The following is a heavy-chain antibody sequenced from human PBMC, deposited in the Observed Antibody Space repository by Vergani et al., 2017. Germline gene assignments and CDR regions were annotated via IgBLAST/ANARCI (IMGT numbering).Heavy chain of an antibody. J-gene: IGHJ4*02. CDR2: ISRSGFNT. V-gene: IGHV3-23*01. CDR3: AKDVLGDSSDLDS. CDR1: GFPFSSYA. D-gene: IGHD3-22*01. Sequence: HLLESGVGLVQPGGSLRLSCAASGFPFSSYALTWVRQAPGKGLEWVSTISRSGFNTYYADSVKGRFTVSRDNSKNTLFLQMNSLRAGDTAVYYCAKDVLGDSSDLDSWGPGTLVTVSS.